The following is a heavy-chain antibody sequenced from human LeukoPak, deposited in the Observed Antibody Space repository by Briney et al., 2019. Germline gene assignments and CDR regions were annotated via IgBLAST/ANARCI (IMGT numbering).Heavy chain of an antibody. CDR3: ASGGRGTDY. CDR2: FDPEDGET. J-gene: IGHJ4*02. Sequence: ASVKVSCKVSGYTLTELSMHWVRQAPGKGLEWMGGFDPEDGETIYAQKFQGRVTMTEGTSTDTAYMELSSLRSEDTAVYYCASGGRGTDYWGQGTLVTVSS. CDR1: GYTLTELS. V-gene: IGHV1-24*01. D-gene: IGHD4-23*01.